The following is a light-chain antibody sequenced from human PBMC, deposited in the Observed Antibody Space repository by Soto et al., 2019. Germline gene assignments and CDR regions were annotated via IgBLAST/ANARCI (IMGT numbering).Light chain of an antibody. CDR3: QSYDSSLSGSNYV. CDR1: SSNIGAGYD. CDR2: GNS. J-gene: IGLJ1*01. V-gene: IGLV1-40*01. Sequence: VLTQPPSVSGAPGQRVTISCTGSSSNIGAGYDVHWYQQLPGTAPKLLIYGNSNRPSGVPDRFSGSKSGTSASLAITGLQAEDEADYYCQSYDSSLSGSNYVFGTGTKVTVL.